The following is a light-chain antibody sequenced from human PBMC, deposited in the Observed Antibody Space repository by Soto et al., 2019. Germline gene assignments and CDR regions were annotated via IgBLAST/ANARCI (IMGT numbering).Light chain of an antibody. CDR3: QQYNNFLSYT. CDR2: AAS. J-gene: IGKJ2*01. V-gene: IGKV3-15*01. CDR1: QSITTN. Sequence: EIVMTQSPAPLSASPGERDTLSCRASQSITTNFAWYQQKPGQAPRLLIYAASTRATSIPARFSGSGSGTEFTLTISSLQSEDFAVYYCQQYNNFLSYTCGQGTKLEIK.